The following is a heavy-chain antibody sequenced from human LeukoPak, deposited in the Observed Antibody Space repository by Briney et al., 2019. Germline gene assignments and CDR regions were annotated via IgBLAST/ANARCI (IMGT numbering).Heavy chain of an antibody. Sequence: KPSETLSLICTVFGGSISSSSYFWGWIRQPAGKGLEWIGSISHSGSTYYDPSLKSRITISVDTSKNQFSLKVRSVTAADTAVYYCARRITGTTSDSFDYWGQGILVTVSS. D-gene: IGHD1-20*01. CDR1: GGSISSSSYF. CDR3: ARRITGTTSDSFDY. J-gene: IGHJ4*02. V-gene: IGHV4-39*01. CDR2: ISHSGST.